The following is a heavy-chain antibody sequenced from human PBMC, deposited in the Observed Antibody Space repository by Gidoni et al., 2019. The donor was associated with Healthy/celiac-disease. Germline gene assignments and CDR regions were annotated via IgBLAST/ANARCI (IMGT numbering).Heavy chain of an antibody. Sequence: QVQLQQWGAGLLKPSETLSLTCAVYGGSFSGYYWSWIRQPPGKGLEWIGEINHSGSTNYNPSLKSRVTISVDTSKNQFSLKLSSVTAADTAVYYCVRSSYDSSGYYYGWWYFDLWGRGTLVTVSS. CDR3: VRSSYDSSGYYYGWWYFDL. CDR2: INHSGST. V-gene: IGHV4-34*01. J-gene: IGHJ2*01. CDR1: GGSFSGYY. D-gene: IGHD3-22*01.